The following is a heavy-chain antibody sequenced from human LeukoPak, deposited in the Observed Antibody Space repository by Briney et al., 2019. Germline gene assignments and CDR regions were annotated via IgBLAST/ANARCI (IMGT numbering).Heavy chain of an antibody. D-gene: IGHD4-17*01. CDR2: MNPNSGNT. CDR3: ARGRWGNDYGDEGY. Sequence: VKVSCKAPGYTFTSYDINWVRQATGQGLEWMGWMNPNSGNTGYAQKFQGRVTMTRNTSISTAYMELSSLRSEDTAVYYCARGRWGNDYGDEGYWGQGTLVTVSS. CDR1: GYTFTSYD. V-gene: IGHV1-8*01. J-gene: IGHJ4*02.